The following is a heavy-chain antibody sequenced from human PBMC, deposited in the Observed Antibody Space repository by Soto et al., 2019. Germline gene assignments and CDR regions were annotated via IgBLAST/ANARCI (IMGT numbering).Heavy chain of an antibody. V-gene: IGHV1-18*01. Sequence: QVQLVQSGGEVKQPGASVKVSCKTSGYTFTSYGISWVRQAPGQGLEWMGWISGYNGDTKYVQKFQGRVTLTTDTSTNTAYMEVRSLRSDDTAVYYCARDWVGDLAYWGQGTLVNVSS. J-gene: IGHJ4*02. CDR3: ARDWVGDLAY. CDR2: ISGYNGDT. CDR1: GYTFTSYG. D-gene: IGHD4-17*01.